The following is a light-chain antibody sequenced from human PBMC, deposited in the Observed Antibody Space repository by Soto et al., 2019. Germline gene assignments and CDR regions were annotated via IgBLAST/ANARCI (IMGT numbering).Light chain of an antibody. CDR3: QQTYIAPAT. CDR2: AAS. J-gene: IGKJ1*01. V-gene: IGKV1-39*01. Sequence: DIQMTQAPSSLPASVGDRVTITFRASQIISNCLSWFQQKPGQAPKLLIYAASSLQSGVPSRFSGSGSGTDFILTIDSLQPEDFATYYCQQTYIAPATFGQGTKVGVK. CDR1: QIISNC.